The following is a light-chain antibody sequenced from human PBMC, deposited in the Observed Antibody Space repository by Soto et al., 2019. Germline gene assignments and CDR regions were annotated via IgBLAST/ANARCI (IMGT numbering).Light chain of an antibody. V-gene: IGLV4-69*01. CDR1: SGHSSYA. J-gene: IGLJ2*01. CDR3: QTWVTDFSVV. CDR2: LNSDGSH. Sequence: QLVLTQSPSASASLGASVKLTCTLSSGHSSYAIAWHQQQPETGPRYLMKLNSDGSHNKGDGIPDRFSGSSSGAERYLTISRLQSEDEADYYCQTWVTDFSVVFGEGTKRTVL.